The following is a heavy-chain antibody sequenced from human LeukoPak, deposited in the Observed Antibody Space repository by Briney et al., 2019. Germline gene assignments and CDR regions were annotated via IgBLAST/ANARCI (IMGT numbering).Heavy chain of an antibody. V-gene: IGHV4-39*02. CDR1: GASISSTNNY. Sequence: SETLSLTCQVSGASISSTNNYWAWIRQSPGEGLEWIGSIYYSASTYYNPSLKSRVTLFVDTSKNQFSLQVTSVTAADTAVYYCARDRDNTKWYSGFDPWGQGILVTVSS. J-gene: IGHJ5*02. CDR3: ARDRDNTKWYSGFDP. D-gene: IGHD2-15*01. CDR2: IYYSAST.